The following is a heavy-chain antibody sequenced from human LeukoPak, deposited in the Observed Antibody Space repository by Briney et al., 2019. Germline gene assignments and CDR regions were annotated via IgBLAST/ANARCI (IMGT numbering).Heavy chain of an antibody. V-gene: IGHV3-7*01. D-gene: IGHD2-2*01. Sequence: PGGSLRFSCTASGFTFSDYWMTWVRQAPGKGLEWVANIKQDGSAKYYVDSVKGRFTISGDNAKNSLYLQMDSLRVEDTATYYCARWRGSTSERSDYWGQGTLVAVSS. CDR2: IKQDGSAK. CDR1: GFTFSDYW. CDR3: ARWRGSTSERSDY. J-gene: IGHJ4*02.